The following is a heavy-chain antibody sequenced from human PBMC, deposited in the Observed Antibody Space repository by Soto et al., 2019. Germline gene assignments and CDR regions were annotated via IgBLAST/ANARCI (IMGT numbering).Heavy chain of an antibody. V-gene: IGHV4-31*03. J-gene: IGHJ6*02. D-gene: IGHD2-2*01. CDR2: IYYSGST. Sequence: SETLSLTCTVSGGSISSGGYYWSWIRQHPGKGLEWIGYIYYSGSTYYNPSLKSRVTISVDTSKNQFSLKLSSVTAADTAVYYCARDIVVIPAGYYGMDVWGQGTTVTVSS. CDR3: ARDIVVIPAGYYGMDV. CDR1: GGSISSGGYY.